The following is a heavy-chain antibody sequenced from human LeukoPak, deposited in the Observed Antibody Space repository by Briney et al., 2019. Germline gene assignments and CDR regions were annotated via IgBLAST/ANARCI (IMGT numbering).Heavy chain of an antibody. CDR1: GFTFSDYY. J-gene: IGHJ4*02. Sequence: GGSLRLSCAASGFTFSDYYMSWIRQAPGKGLEWVSSISSSSSYIYYADSVKGRFTISRDNAKNSLYLQMNSLRAEDTAVYYCARDAYGSGSPTTHWGQGTLVTVSS. CDR3: ARDAYGSGSPTTH. D-gene: IGHD3-10*01. CDR2: ISSSSSYI. V-gene: IGHV3-11*06.